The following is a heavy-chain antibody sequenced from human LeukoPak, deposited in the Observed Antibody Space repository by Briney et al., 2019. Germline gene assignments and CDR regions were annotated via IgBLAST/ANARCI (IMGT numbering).Heavy chain of an antibody. CDR2: IIPIFGTA. D-gene: IGHD4-23*01. CDR1: GGTFSSYA. V-gene: IGHV1-69*05. CDR3: ARAGTTVVTPERF. Sequence: GASVKVSCKASGGTFSSYAISWVRRAPGQGLEWMGGIIPIFGTANYAQKFQGRVTMTRNTSISTAYMEVSSLRSEDTAVYYCARAGTTVVTPERFWGQGTLVTVSS. J-gene: IGHJ4*02.